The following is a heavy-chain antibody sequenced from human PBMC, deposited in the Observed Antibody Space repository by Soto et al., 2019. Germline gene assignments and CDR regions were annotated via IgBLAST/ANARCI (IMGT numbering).Heavy chain of an antibody. CDR3: ARDGRAFSSSGEDMDV. D-gene: IGHD3-3*02. V-gene: IGHV1-18*01. Sequence: VQLLQSGGEVRKPGASVKVSCKTSGYTFTNYAINWVRQAPGQGLQWMGWISAYSGDTKYAQRFQDRLTVTTDPSTTTAYLELRRLGSDATAVYYCARDGRAFSSSGEDMDVWGHGTTVTVSS. J-gene: IGHJ6*02. CDR1: GYTFTNYA. CDR2: ISAYSGDT.